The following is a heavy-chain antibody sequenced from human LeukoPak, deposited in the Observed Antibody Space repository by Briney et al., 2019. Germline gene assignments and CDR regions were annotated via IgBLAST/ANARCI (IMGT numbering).Heavy chain of an antibody. Sequence: PSETLSLTCSVSGGSISSPNHDWAWIRQPPGQGLEWIGSIYYSGTTYYNLSLKSRVTLSLDTSQNQFSLKLSPVTAADTAIYFWARSLGANTWVGNWFDPWGQGTLVTVSP. J-gene: IGHJ5*02. V-gene: IGHV4-39*01. CDR2: IYYSGTT. CDR3: ARSLGANTWVGNWFDP. D-gene: IGHD3-10*01. CDR1: GGSISSPNHD.